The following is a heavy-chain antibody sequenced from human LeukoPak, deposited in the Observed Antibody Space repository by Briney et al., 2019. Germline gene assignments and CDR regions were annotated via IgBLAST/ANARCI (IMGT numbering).Heavy chain of an antibody. Sequence: SVKVSCKASGYTFTSYGISWVRQAPGQGLEWMGGIIPIFGTANYAQKFQGRVTITADESTSTAYMELSSLRSEDTAVYYCASLGTAARPPYYYYYYYMDVWGKGTTVTVSS. CDR1: GYTFTSYG. D-gene: IGHD6-6*01. CDR2: IIPIFGTA. J-gene: IGHJ6*03. CDR3: ASLGTAARPPYYYYYYYMDV. V-gene: IGHV1-69*13.